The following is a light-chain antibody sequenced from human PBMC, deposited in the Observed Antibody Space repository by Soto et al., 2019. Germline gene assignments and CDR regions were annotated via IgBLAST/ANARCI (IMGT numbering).Light chain of an antibody. J-gene: IGLJ3*02. CDR3: GTWDSSLSAGV. CDR1: SSNIGNNY. CDR2: DNN. V-gene: IGLV1-51*01. Sequence: QSVLTQPPSVSAAPGQKVTISCSGSSSNIGNNYVSWYQQLPGTAPKLLIYDNNKRPSGIPARFSGSKSGTSATLGITGLQTGDEADYYCGTWDSSLSAGVFGGGTKVTVL.